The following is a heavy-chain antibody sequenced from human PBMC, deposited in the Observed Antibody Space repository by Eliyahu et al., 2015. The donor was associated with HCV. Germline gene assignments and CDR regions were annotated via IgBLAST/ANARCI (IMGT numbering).Heavy chain of an antibody. D-gene: IGHD2-15*01. V-gene: IGHV2-5*02. CDR1: GFSLRSSGMG. Sequence: QITLKESGPTLVKPTQTLTLTCXFSGFSLRSSGMGVGXIRQPPGKALEWLALIYWDDDERYSPSLKSRLTIRKDTSKNQVVLTMTNMDPADTATYYCAHENRGTTPLDHWGQGTLVTVSS. CDR2: IYWDDDE. J-gene: IGHJ4*02. CDR3: AHENRGTTPLDH.